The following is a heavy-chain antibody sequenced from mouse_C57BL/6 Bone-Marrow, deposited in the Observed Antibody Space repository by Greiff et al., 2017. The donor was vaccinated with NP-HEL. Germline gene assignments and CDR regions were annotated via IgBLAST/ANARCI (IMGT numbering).Heavy chain of an antibody. CDR3: ARDAYYGSAGYFDV. Sequence: EVKLVESGGGLVQSGRSLRLSCATSGFTFSDFYMEWVRQAPGKGLEWIAASRNKANDYTTEYSASVKGRFIVSRDTSQSILYLQMNALRAEDTAIYYCARDAYYGSAGYFDVWGTGTTVTVSS. V-gene: IGHV7-1*01. CDR1: GFTFSDFY. J-gene: IGHJ1*03. CDR2: SRNKANDYTT. D-gene: IGHD1-1*01.